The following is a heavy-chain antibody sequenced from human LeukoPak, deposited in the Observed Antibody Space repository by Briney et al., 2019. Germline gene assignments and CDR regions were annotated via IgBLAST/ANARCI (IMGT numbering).Heavy chain of an antibody. CDR2: ISGSGNAK. Sequence: GGSLRLSCAASGFSFSSYSMNWVRQAPGKGLEWVSYISGSGNAKLYTDSVGGRFTISRDNPKNALYLQMNSLRAEDTAVYFCAMDYLFAFDYRGQGTLVTVSS. V-gene: IGHV3-48*01. CDR3: AMDYLFAFDY. CDR1: GFSFSSYS. J-gene: IGHJ4*02. D-gene: IGHD2-2*03.